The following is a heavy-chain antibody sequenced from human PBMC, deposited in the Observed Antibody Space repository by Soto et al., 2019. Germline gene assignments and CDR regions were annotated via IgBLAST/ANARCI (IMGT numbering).Heavy chain of an antibody. Sequence: GGPLRFSYAASGFTFSIYGMHWVIQSPGNGLDWVGVLWYDGSNRYYEDSVKGRFNISRDNSKNTLYLQMNSLRAEDTAVYYCARETGYCSSTRCSAYYYYYGMDVWGQGT. CDR1: GFTFSIYG. V-gene: IGHV3-33*04. D-gene: IGHD2-2*03. CDR2: LWYDGSNR. CDR3: ARETGYCSSTRCSAYYYYYGMDV. J-gene: IGHJ6*02.